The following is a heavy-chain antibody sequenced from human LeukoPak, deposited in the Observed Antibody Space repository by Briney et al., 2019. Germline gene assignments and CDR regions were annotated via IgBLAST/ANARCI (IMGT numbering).Heavy chain of an antibody. CDR3: ARRGGLDY. CDR2: IGPTGTDR. CDR1: GFTFSSCG. D-gene: IGHD3-16*01. J-gene: IGHJ4*02. V-gene: IGHV3-21*01. Sequence: PGGSLRLSCAASGFTFSSCGFNWVRQAPGKGLGWVSSIGPTGTDRYYADSVRGRFTISRDNAKNSLYLQMNSLRAEDTALYYCARRGGLDYWGQGTLVTVSS.